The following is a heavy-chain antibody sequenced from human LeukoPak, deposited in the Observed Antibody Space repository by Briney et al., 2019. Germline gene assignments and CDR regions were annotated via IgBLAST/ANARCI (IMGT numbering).Heavy chain of an antibody. CDR2: IYYSRST. J-gene: IGHJ4*02. Sequence: TPSETLSLTCTVSGGSISSYYWSWLRQPPGKGLEWLGYIYYSRSTNYNPSLKSRVTISVDTSKNQFSLKLSSVTAADTAVYYCAREELERNFDYWGQGTLVTVSS. V-gene: IGHV4-59*01. D-gene: IGHD3-10*01. CDR3: AREELERNFDY. CDR1: GGSISSYY.